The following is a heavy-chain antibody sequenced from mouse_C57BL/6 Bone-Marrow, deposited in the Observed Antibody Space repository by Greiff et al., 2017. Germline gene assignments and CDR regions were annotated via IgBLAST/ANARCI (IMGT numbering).Heavy chain of an antibody. CDR1: GYTFTDYE. CDR2: IDPETGGT. J-gene: IGHJ1*03. D-gene: IGHD1-1*01. Sequence: VQRVESGAELVRPGASVTLSCKASGYTFTDYEMHWVKQTPVHGLEWIGAIDPETGGTAYNQKFKGKAILTADKSSSTAYMELRSLTSEDSAVYYCTREGILITTVVANWYFDVWGTGTTVTVSS. V-gene: IGHV1-15*01. CDR3: TREGILITTVVANWYFDV.